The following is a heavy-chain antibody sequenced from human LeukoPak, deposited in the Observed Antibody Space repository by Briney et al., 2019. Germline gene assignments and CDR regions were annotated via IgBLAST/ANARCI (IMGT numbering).Heavy chain of an antibody. Sequence: GGSLRLSCAASGFTFSNYWMTWVGQAPGKGLEWVAHVKPDGSEKSYVDSVKGRFTISRDNAQNSLYLQMNSLRAEDTAVYYCARDRGYYVFDYWGQGTLVTVSS. D-gene: IGHD3-22*01. CDR2: VKPDGSEK. CDR3: ARDRGYYVFDY. J-gene: IGHJ4*02. CDR1: GFTFSNYW. V-gene: IGHV3-7*01.